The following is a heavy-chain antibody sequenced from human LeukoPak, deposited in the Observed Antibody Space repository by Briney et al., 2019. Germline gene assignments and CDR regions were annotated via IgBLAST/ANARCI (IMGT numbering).Heavy chain of an antibody. J-gene: IGHJ6*02. CDR3: AREYCSSTSCYWGYYYYGMDV. CDR2: INPSGGST. Sequence: ASVKVSCKASGYTFTSYYMHWVRQAPGQGLEWMGIINPSGGSTSYAQKFQGRVTMTRDTSTSTVYMELSSLRSEDTAVYDCAREYCSSTSCYWGYYYYGMDVWGQGTTVTVSS. V-gene: IGHV1-46*01. CDR1: GYTFTSYY. D-gene: IGHD2-2*01.